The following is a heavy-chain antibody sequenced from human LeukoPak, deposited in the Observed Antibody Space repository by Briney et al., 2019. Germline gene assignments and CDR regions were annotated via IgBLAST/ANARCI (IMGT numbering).Heavy chain of an antibody. V-gene: IGHV4-61*02. J-gene: IGHJ5*02. CDR2: IYTSGST. D-gene: IGHD3-9*01. CDR1: GGSISSGSYY. Sequence: SETLSLTCTVSGGSISSGSYYWSWIRQPAGKGLEWIGRIYTSGSTNYNPSLKSRVTISVDRSKNQFSLRLNSVTAADTAVYYCRGILTGYYPPFNWFDPWGQGTLVTVSS. CDR3: RGILTGYYPPFNWFDP.